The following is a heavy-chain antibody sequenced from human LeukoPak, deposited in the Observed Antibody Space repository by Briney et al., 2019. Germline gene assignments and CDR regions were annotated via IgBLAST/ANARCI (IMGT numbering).Heavy chain of an antibody. Sequence: GGSLRLSCAASGFTFSDYYMSWTRQAPGKGLEWVSYISSSGSTIYYADSVKGRFTISRDNAKNSLYLKMNSLRAEDTAVYYCAKDRPLNYYDSSGYVETPFDYWGQGTLVTVSS. J-gene: IGHJ4*02. CDR1: GFTFSDYY. CDR2: ISSSGSTI. D-gene: IGHD3-22*01. CDR3: AKDRPLNYYDSSGYVETPFDY. V-gene: IGHV3-11*01.